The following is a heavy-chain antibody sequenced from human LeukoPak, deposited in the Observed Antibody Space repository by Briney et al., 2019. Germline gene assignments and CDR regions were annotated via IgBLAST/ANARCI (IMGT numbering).Heavy chain of an antibody. D-gene: IGHD2-15*01. V-gene: IGHV1-18*01. CDR2: ISAYNGNT. CDR1: GYTFTSYG. Sequence: GASVKVSCKASGYTFTSYGISWVRQAPGQGLEWMGWISAYNGNTNYAQKLQGRVTMTTDTSTSTAYMELRSLRSDDTAVYYCARGCSGGSCYSVTGAPSYYFDYWGQGTLVTVSS. CDR3: ARGCSGGSCYSVTGAPSYYFDY. J-gene: IGHJ4*02.